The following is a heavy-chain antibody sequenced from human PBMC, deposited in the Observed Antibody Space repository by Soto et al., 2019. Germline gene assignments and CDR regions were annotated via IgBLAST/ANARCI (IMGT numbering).Heavy chain of an antibody. Sequence: PGGSLRLSCAASGFTFDDYAMHWVRQVPGKGLEWVSGINWNSGSIGYADSVKGRFTIFRDNSKNILYLQMNSLRTEDTAVYYCAKERMEQYQLLPFFDYWGQGTLVTVSS. J-gene: IGHJ4*02. V-gene: IGHV3-9*01. CDR2: INWNSGSI. CDR1: GFTFDDYA. D-gene: IGHD2-2*01. CDR3: AKERMEQYQLLPFFDY.